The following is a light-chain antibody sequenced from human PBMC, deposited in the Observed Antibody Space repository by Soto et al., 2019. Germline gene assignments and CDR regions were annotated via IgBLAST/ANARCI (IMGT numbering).Light chain of an antibody. CDR2: GES. J-gene: IGKJ1*01. Sequence: EIVITQSPAILPVSPGERATLSCRASQSIRINLAWYQQKPGQAPRLLIYGESTRDTGIPARFSGSGSGTEFTLTISSLQSEDFAVYYCQPYGAFGQGTKVDIK. CDR1: QSIRIN. CDR3: QPYGA. V-gene: IGKV3-15*01.